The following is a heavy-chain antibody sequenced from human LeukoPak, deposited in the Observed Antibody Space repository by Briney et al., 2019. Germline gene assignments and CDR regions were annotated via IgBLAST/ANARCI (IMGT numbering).Heavy chain of an antibody. Sequence: GGSLRLSCAASGFTFSSYAMSWVRQAPGKGLEWVANIKQDGSEKYYVDSVKGRFTISRDNAKNSLYLQMNSLRAEDTAVYYCARWGYYDSSGYPDYWGQGTLVTVSS. V-gene: IGHV3-7*01. D-gene: IGHD3-22*01. CDR3: ARWGYYDSSGYPDY. CDR1: GFTFSSYA. CDR2: IKQDGSEK. J-gene: IGHJ4*02.